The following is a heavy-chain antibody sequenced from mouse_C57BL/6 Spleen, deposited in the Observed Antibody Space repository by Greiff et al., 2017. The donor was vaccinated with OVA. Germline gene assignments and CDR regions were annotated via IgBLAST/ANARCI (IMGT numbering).Heavy chain of an antibody. CDR3: ARPPPYGSSLWYFDV. J-gene: IGHJ1*03. V-gene: IGHV1-82*01. CDR2: IYPGDGDT. D-gene: IGHD1-1*01. Sequence: QVQLQQSGPELVKPGASVKISCKASGYAFSSSWMNWVKQRPGKGLEWIGRIYPGDGDTNYNGKFKGKATLTADKSSSTAYMQLSSLTSEDSAVYFCARPPPYGSSLWYFDVWGTGTTVTVSS. CDR1: GYAFSSSW.